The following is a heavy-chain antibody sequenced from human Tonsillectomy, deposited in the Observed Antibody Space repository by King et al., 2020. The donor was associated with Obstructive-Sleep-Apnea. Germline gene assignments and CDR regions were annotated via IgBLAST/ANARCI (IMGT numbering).Heavy chain of an antibody. CDR1: GFTFSNYG. V-gene: IGHV3-30*02. J-gene: IGHJ5*02. CDR2: IRYHGSNK. D-gene: IGHD7-27*01. Sequence: VQLVESGGGVAQPGGSLRLSCAASGFTFSNYGMHWVRQAPGKGLEWVAFIRYHGSNKYYADSVKGRFTISRDNSKSTLYLEMNSLRDEDTAVYYCAKDYSGDSYWFDPWGQGTXVTXS. CDR3: AKDYSGDSYWFDP.